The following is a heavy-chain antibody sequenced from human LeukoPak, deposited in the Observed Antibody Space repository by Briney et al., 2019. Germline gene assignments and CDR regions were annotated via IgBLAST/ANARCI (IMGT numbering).Heavy chain of an antibody. V-gene: IGHV1-18*01. CDR2: ISAYSGNT. J-gene: IGHJ6*02. CDR3: ARQHRVSHLFNGMDV. D-gene: IGHD6-13*01. CDR1: GYTFTSYG. Sequence: GASVKVSCKASGYTFTSYGISWVRQAPGQGLEWMGWISAYSGNTNYAQKLQGRVTMTTDTSTSTAYMELRSLRSDDTAVYYCARQHRVSHLFNGMDVWGQGTTVTVSS.